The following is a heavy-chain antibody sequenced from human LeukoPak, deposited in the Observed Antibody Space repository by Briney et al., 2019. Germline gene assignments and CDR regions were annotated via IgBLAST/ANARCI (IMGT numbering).Heavy chain of an antibody. CDR2: ICDDGDIV. Sequence: GGSLRLSCVVSGFTFSGYEMNWVRQAPGKGPEWVSDICDDGDIVYYADSVKGRFTVSRDNAKNDLYLQMNSLRPEDTAVYFCARERTLHPFGGWHNPVNSWGQGTLVTVSS. J-gene: IGHJ4*02. D-gene: IGHD6-19*01. CDR3: ARERTLHPFGGWHNPVNS. CDR1: GFTFSGYE. V-gene: IGHV3-48*03.